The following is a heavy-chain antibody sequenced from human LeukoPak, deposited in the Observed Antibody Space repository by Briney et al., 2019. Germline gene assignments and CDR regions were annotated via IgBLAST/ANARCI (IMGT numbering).Heavy chain of an antibody. CDR2: IYYSGST. V-gene: IGHV4-59*08. CDR1: GRSISSYY. CDR3: ARQCSSTSCYDY. Sequence: SETQSLTCTVSGRSISSYYWSWIRQPPGKGLEWIGYIYYSGSTNYNPSLRSRVTISVDTSKNQFSLKLSSVTAAHTAVYYCARQCSSTSCYDYWGQGTLVTVCS. J-gene: IGHJ4*02. D-gene: IGHD2-2*01.